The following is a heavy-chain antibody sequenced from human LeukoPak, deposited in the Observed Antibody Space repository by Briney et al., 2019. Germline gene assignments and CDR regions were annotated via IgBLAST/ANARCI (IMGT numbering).Heavy chain of an antibody. CDR3: AKDRDLLFAHCWFDL. D-gene: IGHD3-10*01. CDR2: ISISGGSA. J-gene: IGHJ5*02. CDR1: GFTFSTYA. Sequence: PGGSLRLSCAASGFTFSTYAVSWVRQAPGKGLEWVSGISISGGSAYYADSVKGRFTISRDNSKNTLYLQMNRLRAEDTAVYYCAKDRDLLFAHCWFDLWGQGILVTVSS. V-gene: IGHV3-23*01.